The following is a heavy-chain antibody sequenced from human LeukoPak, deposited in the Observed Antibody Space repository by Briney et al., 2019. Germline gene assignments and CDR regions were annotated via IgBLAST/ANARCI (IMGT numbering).Heavy chain of an antibody. CDR3: ARGRITIFGVVAYYMDV. V-gene: IGHV4-4*07. CDR2: IYTSGST. D-gene: IGHD3-3*01. J-gene: IGHJ6*03. Sequence: SSETLSLTCTVSGGSISSYYWSWIRQPAGKGLEWIGRIYTSGSTNYNPSLKSRVTMSVDTSKNQFSLKLSSVTAADTAVYYCARGRITIFGVVAYYMDVWGKGTTVTVSS. CDR1: GGSISSYY.